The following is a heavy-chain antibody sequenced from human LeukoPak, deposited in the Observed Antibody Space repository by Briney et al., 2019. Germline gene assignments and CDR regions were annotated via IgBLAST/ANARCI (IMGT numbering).Heavy chain of an antibody. Sequence: PSDTQSLTCAVYVGSFSGYYWSWIRHPRGKGLEWIGEINHSGSTNYNPSLKSRVTIVVDTSKNQFSLRLSSVTAADTAVYYCARRAPGCQNIVVVTGQESWFDPWGQGTLVTVSS. CDR2: INHSGST. J-gene: IGHJ5*02. CDR3: ARRAPGCQNIVVVTGQESWFDP. CDR1: VGSFSGYY. V-gene: IGHV4-34*01. D-gene: IGHD2-21*02.